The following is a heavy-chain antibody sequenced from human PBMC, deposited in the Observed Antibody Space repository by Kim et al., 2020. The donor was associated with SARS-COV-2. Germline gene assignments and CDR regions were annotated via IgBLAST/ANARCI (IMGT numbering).Heavy chain of an antibody. J-gene: IGHJ4*02. V-gene: IGHV3-53*01. D-gene: IGHD6-19*01. Sequence: ADSVKGRFTITRDNSKNTVSLQMNSLRAEDTAIYYCASSPSSGWYYFDSWGQGMLVTVSS. CDR3: ASSPSSGWYYFDS.